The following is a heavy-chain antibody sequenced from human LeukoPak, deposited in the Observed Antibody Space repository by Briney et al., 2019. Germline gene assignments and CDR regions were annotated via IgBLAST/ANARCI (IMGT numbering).Heavy chain of an antibody. CDR3: ARDGYSSGFDY. V-gene: IGHV3-30*04. D-gene: IGHD6-19*01. CDR2: ISYDGSNK. Sequence: GSLRLSCAASGFTFSNYAMHWVRQAPGKGLEWVAVISYDGSNKYYADSVKGRFTISRDNSKNTWYLQMNSLRAEDTAVYYCARDGYSSGFDYWGQGTLVTVSS. CDR1: GFTFSNYA. J-gene: IGHJ4*02.